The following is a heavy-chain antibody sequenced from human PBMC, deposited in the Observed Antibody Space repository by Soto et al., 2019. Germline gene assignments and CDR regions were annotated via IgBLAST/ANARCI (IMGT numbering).Heavy chain of an antibody. J-gene: IGHJ4*02. D-gene: IGHD6-19*01. Sequence: TSETLTLTCTVSGGSINSGGYYWSWIRQHPGKGLEWIGYIYYSGSTYYNPSLKSRVTISVDTSKNQFSLKLSSVTAADTAVYYCARDRGIAVAGDFDYWGQGTLVTVSS. V-gene: IGHV4-31*03. CDR3: ARDRGIAVAGDFDY. CDR2: IYYSGST. CDR1: GGSINSGGYY.